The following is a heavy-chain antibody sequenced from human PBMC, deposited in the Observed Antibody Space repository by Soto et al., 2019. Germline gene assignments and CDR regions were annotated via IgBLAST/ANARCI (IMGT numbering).Heavy chain of an antibody. CDR2: INPNSGGT. CDR3: ARDQGRWEINFDY. D-gene: IGHD1-26*01. V-gene: IGHV1-2*04. CDR1: GYTFTGYY. J-gene: IGHJ4*02. Sequence: ASVKVSCKASGYTFTGYYMHWVPQAPGQGLEWMGWINPNSGGTNYAQKFQGWVTISIDTSKKQFSLKVSSVTAADTALYYCARDQGRWEINFDYWGQGTLVTVSS.